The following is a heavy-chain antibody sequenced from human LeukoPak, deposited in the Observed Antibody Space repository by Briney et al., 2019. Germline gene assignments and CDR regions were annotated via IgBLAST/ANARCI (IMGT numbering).Heavy chain of an antibody. D-gene: IGHD5-18*01. CDR2: IIPIFGTA. V-gene: IGHV1-69*06. J-gene: IGHJ4*02. Sequence: GASVKVSCKASGGTFSSYAISWVRQAPGQGLEWMGGIIPIFGTANYAQKFQGRVTITADKSTSTAYMELSSPRSEDTAVYYCARDHSYGQWGYFDYWGQGTLVTVSS. CDR1: GGTFSSYA. CDR3: ARDHSYGQWGYFDY.